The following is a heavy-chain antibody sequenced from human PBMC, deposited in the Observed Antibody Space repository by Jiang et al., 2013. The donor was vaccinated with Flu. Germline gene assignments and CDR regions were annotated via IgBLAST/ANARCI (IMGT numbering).Heavy chain of an antibody. V-gene: IGHV3-33*01. CDR2: IWYDGSNK. Sequence: GVVQPGRSLRLSCAASGFTFSSYGMHWVRQAPGKGLEWVAVIWYDGSNKYYTDSVKGRFTISRDNSKNTLYLQMNSLRAEDTAVYYCARADCSSSTCWFEYWGQGTLVTVSS. CDR1: GFTFSSYG. CDR3: ARADCSSSTCWFEY. D-gene: IGHD2-2*01. J-gene: IGHJ4*02.